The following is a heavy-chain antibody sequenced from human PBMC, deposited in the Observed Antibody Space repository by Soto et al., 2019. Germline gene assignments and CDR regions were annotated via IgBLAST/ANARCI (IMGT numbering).Heavy chain of an antibody. CDR2: IYYSGAT. CDR1: GGSISSTTYY. D-gene: IGHD3-22*01. Sequence: PXETLSLTCSVSGGSISSTTYYWAWIRQPPGKGLEWVATIYYSGATYYNPSLKSRLTISVDTSKNQFSLRLSSVTAADTAMYYCARYYDTSNRPYFHPWGQGTRVTVSS. CDR3: ARYYDTSNRPYFHP. J-gene: IGHJ1*01. V-gene: IGHV4-39*01.